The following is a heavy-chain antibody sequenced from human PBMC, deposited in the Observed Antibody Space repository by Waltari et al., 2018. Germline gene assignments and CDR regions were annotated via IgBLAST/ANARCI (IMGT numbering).Heavy chain of an antibody. CDR3: ARDPVGVAAATRYFDL. Sequence: QVQLVESGGGVVQPGRSLRLSCAASGFTFSSYSMHWVRQAPGKGLEWVAISSSNGNIQYYADSVKGRFTISRDNSKNTLYLQMNSLRAEDTAVYYCARDPVGVAAATRYFDLWGRSTLVTVSS. V-gene: IGHV3-30*04. CDR1: GFTFSSYS. CDR2: SSSNGNIQ. D-gene: IGHD6-25*01. J-gene: IGHJ2*01.